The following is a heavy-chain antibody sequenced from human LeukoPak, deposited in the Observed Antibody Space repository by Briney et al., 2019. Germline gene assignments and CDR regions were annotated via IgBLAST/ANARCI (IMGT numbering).Heavy chain of an antibody. CDR2: ISGSGGGT. D-gene: IGHD1-26*01. Sequence: GGSLRLSCAASGFTFNSYAMSWVRQTPEKGLEWVATISGSGGGTYYADSVKGRFTISRDDSKNTLYLQMNSLRAEDTAVYYCAKDLGRYRNNYFDYWGQGTLVTVSS. J-gene: IGHJ4*02. CDR3: AKDLGRYRNNYFDY. CDR1: GFTFNSYA. V-gene: IGHV3-23*01.